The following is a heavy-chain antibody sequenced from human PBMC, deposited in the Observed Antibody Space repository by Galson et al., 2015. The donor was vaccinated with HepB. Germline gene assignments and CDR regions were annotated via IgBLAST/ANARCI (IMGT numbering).Heavy chain of an antibody. J-gene: IGHJ3*01. CDR1: GDSVSSTSAG. CDR2: TYYRSKWYN. V-gene: IGHV6-1*01. D-gene: IGHD6-19*01. Sequence: CAISGDSVSSTSAGWNWIRQSPSRGLEWLGRTYYRSKWYNGYARSVKSRMTINPDTSKNQFSLQLNSVTPEDTAVYYCARDPVNPTMEWLVPDAFDVWGQGTAVTVSS. CDR3: ARDPVNPTMEWLVPDAFDV.